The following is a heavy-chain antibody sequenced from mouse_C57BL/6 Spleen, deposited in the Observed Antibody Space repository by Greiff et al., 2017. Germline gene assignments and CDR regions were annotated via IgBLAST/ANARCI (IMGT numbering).Heavy chain of an antibody. CDR2: ISYDGSN. Sequence: EVQLQQSGPGLVKPSQSLSLTCSVTGYSITSGYYWNWIRQFPGNKLEWMGYISYDGSNNYNPSLKNRISITRDTSKNQFFLKLNSVTTEDTATYYCAREGGTTVVARPYYFDYWGQGTTLTVSS. V-gene: IGHV3-6*01. D-gene: IGHD1-1*01. CDR1: GYSITSGYY. J-gene: IGHJ2*01. CDR3: AREGGTTVVARPYYFDY.